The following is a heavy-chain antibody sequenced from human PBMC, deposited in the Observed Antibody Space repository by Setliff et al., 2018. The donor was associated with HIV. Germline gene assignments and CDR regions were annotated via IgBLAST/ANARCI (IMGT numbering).Heavy chain of an antibody. Sequence: GESLKISCKASGYSFSDYWIAWVRQMPGKGLEWVGAVYPGDSDVRYSPSFQGQVTISADKSITTAYLQWTTLKAPDTAMYYCTRGRTTTTSRSFDLWGQGTLVT. CDR1: GYSFSDYW. J-gene: IGHJ3*01. D-gene: IGHD1-26*01. V-gene: IGHV5-51*01. CDR2: VYPGDSDV. CDR3: TRGRTTTTSRSFDL.